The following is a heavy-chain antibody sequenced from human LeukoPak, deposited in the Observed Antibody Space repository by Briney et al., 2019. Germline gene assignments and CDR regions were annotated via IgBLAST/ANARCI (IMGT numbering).Heavy chain of an antibody. CDR3: VSFYETY. CDR1: GFTFSDYW. CDR2: INSDGSWT. D-gene: IGHD2/OR15-2a*01. J-gene: IGHJ4*02. Sequence: GGSLRLSCAASGFTFSDYWMHWIRQAPGKGLVWVSHINSDGSWTSYADSVKGRFTISKDNAKNTVYLQMNSLRAEDTAVYYCVSFYETYWGRGTLVTVSS. V-gene: IGHV3-74*01.